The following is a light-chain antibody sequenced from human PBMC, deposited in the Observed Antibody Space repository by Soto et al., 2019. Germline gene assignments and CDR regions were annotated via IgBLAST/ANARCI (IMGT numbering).Light chain of an antibody. V-gene: IGLV2-23*01. J-gene: IGLJ2*01. CDR3: CSYAGGASVV. Sequence: QSALTQPASVSGSPGQSITISCTGTSSDIGRYNLVSWYQQHPGKAPKLIIYEDIERPSGVSDRFSGSKSGNTASLTISGLQTEGEADYCCCSYAGGASVVFGGGTKLTVL. CDR1: SSDIGRYNL. CDR2: EDI.